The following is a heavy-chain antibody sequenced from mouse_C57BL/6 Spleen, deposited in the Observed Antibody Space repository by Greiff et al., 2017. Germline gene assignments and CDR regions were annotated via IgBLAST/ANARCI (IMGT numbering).Heavy chain of an antibody. D-gene: IGHD2-4*01. V-gene: IGHV5-4*03. Sequence: EVKLQESGGGLVKPGGSLKLSCAASGFTFSSYAMSWVRQTPEKRLEWVATISDGGSYTYYPDNVKGRFTISRDNAKNTLYLQMSHLKSEDTAMYYCASIYYDYDDAMDYWGQGTSVTVSS. J-gene: IGHJ4*01. CDR2: ISDGGSYT. CDR1: GFTFSSYA. CDR3: ASIYYDYDDAMDY.